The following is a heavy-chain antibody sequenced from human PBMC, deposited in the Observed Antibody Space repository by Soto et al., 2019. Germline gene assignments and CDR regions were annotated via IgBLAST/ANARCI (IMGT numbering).Heavy chain of an antibody. J-gene: IGHJ4*02. Sequence: SETLSLTCAVSGGSISSSNWWSWVRQPPGKGLEWIGSVYYRGRSYSKSSVKSRVTISVDTSKNRFSLSLNSVTASDTAVYLCVSQRTTVPTQAYFDYWGPGALVTVSS. CDR3: VSQRTTVPTQAYFDY. CDR2: VYYRGRS. V-gene: IGHV4-39*01. CDR1: GGSISSSNW. D-gene: IGHD4-17*01.